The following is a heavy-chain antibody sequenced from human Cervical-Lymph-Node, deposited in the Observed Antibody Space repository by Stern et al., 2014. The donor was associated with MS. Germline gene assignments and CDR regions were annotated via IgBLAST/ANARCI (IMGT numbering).Heavy chain of an antibody. CDR2: IYTTGST. J-gene: IGHJ4*02. V-gene: IGHV4-61*02. CDR3: ARDKEDTNMAFRYFDN. CDR1: GGSVGSGSYD. D-gene: IGHD5-18*01. Sequence: QVQLQESGPGLVKPSQTLSLTCTVSGGSVGSGSYDWSWIRQPAGKGLEWIGRIYTTGSTYYNPSLKSRVSISIDTSTTQFSLKLPSVTAADTAVYYCARDKEDTNMAFRYFDNWGQGTLVTVSS.